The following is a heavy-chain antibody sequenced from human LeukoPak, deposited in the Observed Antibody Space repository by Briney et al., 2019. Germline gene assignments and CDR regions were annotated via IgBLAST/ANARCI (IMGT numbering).Heavy chain of an antibody. CDR2: IGTAGDT. J-gene: IGHJ2*01. CDR1: GFTFRRYD. V-gene: IGHV3-13*01. D-gene: IGHD4-17*01. CDR3: ARDRHDYGDHTGAYWFFDL. Sequence: GGSLRLSCAASGFTFRRYDMRWVRQAPGRGLEWVSAIGTAGDTYYPGSVKGRFTISRENAENSVYLQMNNLRAEDTAVYYCARDRHDYGDHTGAYWFFDLWGRGTLVTVSS.